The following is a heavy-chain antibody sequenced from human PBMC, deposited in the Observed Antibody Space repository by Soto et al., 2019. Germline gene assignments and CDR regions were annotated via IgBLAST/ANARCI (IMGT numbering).Heavy chain of an antibody. CDR1: GFAFISYW. CDR3: ARDLSGDTTPYFDL. CDR2: IYNDGSRT. V-gene: IGHV3-74*01. J-gene: IGHJ4*02. D-gene: IGHD1-1*01. Sequence: GGSLGLSCAASGFAFISYWMHWVRQTPGKGPVWVSRIYNDGSRTAYADSVKGRFTISRDNAKNTMYLQMSSLTVEDTAVYYCARDLSGDTTPYFDLWGQGTLVTVSS.